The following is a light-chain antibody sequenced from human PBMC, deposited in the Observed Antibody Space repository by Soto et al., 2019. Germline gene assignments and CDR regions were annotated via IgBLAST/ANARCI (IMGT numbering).Light chain of an antibody. Sequence: DIQMTQSPSSLSASVGDRVTITCQASQDIRKYLNWYQQKPGKAPSLLIYDASNLHTGVPSRFSGGGSGTEFTLIISSLQPGDFATYFCQHYDNLSLTFSGGTKVEIK. V-gene: IGKV1-33*01. CDR1: QDIRKY. CDR2: DAS. J-gene: IGKJ4*01. CDR3: QHYDNLSLT.